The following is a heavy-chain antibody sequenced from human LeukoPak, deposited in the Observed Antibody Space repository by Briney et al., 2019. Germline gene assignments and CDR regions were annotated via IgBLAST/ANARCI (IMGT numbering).Heavy chain of an antibody. V-gene: IGHV3-23*01. D-gene: IGHD1-26*01. Sequence: GGSLRLSCAASGFTFSSYGMSWVRQAPGKGLEWVSAISGSGGSTYYADSVKGRFSISRDNAKNTVQLQMTSLRDEDTAVYYCASLGREGYWGQGTLVTVSS. J-gene: IGHJ4*02. CDR1: GFTFSSYG. CDR2: ISGSGGST. CDR3: ASLGREGY.